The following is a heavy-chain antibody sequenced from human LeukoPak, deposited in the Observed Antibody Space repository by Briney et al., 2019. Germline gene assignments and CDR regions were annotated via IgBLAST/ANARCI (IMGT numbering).Heavy chain of an antibody. CDR1: GFTFSSNA. D-gene: IGHD4-17*01. Sequence: GGSLRLSCAASGFTFSSNAMGWVRQAPGKGLEWVSAISGSGDRTYYADSVWGRFTISRDNSKNTLYLQMNSLRADDTAVYYCASSPLYGDYVLYFDYWGQGTLVTVSS. J-gene: IGHJ4*02. CDR2: ISGSGDRT. V-gene: IGHV3-23*01. CDR3: ASSPLYGDYVLYFDY.